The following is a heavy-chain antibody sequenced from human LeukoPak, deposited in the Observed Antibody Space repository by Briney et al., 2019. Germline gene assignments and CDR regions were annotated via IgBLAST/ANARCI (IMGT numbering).Heavy chain of an antibody. D-gene: IGHD3-10*02. J-gene: IGHJ4*02. CDR1: GFTFSSYA. V-gene: IGHV3-23*01. Sequence: PGRSLRLSCAASGFTFSSYAMHWVRQAPGKGLEWVSFISSSGGTTYYADSVKGRFTISRDNSKNTLYLQMNSLKVEDTAIYYCAKSGAYVIDYWGQGTLVTVSS. CDR2: ISSSGGTT. CDR3: AKSGAYVIDY.